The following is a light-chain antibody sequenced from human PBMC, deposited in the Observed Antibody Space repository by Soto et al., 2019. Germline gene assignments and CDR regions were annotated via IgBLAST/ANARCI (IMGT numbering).Light chain of an antibody. CDR2: DTN. V-gene: IGLV7-46*01. Sequence: QAVVTQEPSLTVSPGGTVTLTCGSSTGAVTSGHYPHWFQQESGQAPRTLIYDTNNRHSWTPARFSGSLLGGKGALTLSDAQPEDEADYYCLLIYPGVGEVFGTGTKLTVL. J-gene: IGLJ1*01. CDR3: LLIYPGVGEV. CDR1: TGAVTSGHY.